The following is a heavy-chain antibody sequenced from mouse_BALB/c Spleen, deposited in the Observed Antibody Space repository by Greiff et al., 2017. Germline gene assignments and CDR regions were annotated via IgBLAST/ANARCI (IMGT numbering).Heavy chain of an antibody. Sequence: QVQLQQSGPGLVAPSQSLSITCTVSGFSLTSYGVHWVRQPPGKGLEWLGVIWAGGSTNYNSALMSRLSISKDNSKSQVFLKMNSLQTDDTAMYYCAREGYYGNYGYFDVWGAGTTVTVSS. D-gene: IGHD2-1*01. J-gene: IGHJ1*01. CDR2: IWAGGST. V-gene: IGHV2-9*02. CDR1: GFSLTSYG. CDR3: AREGYYGNYGYFDV.